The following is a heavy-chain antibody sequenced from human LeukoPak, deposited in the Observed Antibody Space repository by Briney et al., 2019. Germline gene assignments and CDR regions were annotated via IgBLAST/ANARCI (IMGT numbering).Heavy chain of an antibody. CDR1: GYIFTGYY. D-gene: IGHD5-18*01. V-gene: IGHV1-2*02. J-gene: IGHJ4*02. CDR2: IKPNSGGT. Sequence: GASVKVSCKASGYIFTGYYMHWVRQAPGQGLEWMGWIKPNSGGTSYAQKFQGRVTMTRDTSISTAYMELSRLRSDDTAVYYCARDQVAAAMAFSHGFADYWGQGTLVTVSS. CDR3: ARDQVAAAMAFSHGFADY.